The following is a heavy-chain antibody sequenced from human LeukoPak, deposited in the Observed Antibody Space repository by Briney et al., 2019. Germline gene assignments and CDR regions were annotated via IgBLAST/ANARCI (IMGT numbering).Heavy chain of an antibody. D-gene: IGHD6-19*01. V-gene: IGHV4-4*07. CDR2: IYSSGTT. CDR3: ARVSPIAVAGSSYYYAMDV. Sequence: SETLSLTCNVSGGSISNYYWTWIRQPAGKGLEWIGRIYSSGTTTYNPSLKSRVAMSVDTSRNQFPLKLSSVTAADTAVYYCARVSPIAVAGSSYYYAMDVWGQGTTATVSS. CDR1: GGSISNYY. J-gene: IGHJ6*02.